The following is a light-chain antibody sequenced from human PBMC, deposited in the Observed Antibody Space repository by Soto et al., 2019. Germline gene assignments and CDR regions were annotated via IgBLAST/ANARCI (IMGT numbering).Light chain of an antibody. CDR2: AAS. CDR3: QQSYSIPYT. CDR1: QSISNF. J-gene: IGKJ2*01. V-gene: IGKV1-39*01. Sequence: DIQMTQSPSSLSASVGDRVTITCRASQSISNFLNWYQQKPGKAPKLLIYAASSLQSGVPSRFSGSGSGTDFSLTISSLQPEDFATYYCQQSYSIPYTFGHGTKLEIK.